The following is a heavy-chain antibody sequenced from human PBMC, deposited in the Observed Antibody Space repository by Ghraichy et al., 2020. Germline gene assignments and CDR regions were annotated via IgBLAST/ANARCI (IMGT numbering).Heavy chain of an antibody. CDR3: ARATNNWSTFDP. Sequence: ASVKVSCKASGYTFTDYAIHWVRQAPGQRLEWMGWITAGNGNTKYSQNFQVRLTITRDTSANTAYMELSSLRSEDTAVYYCARATNNWSTFDPWGQGTLVTVSS. J-gene: IGHJ5*02. D-gene: IGHD1-1*01. CDR2: ITAGNGNT. V-gene: IGHV1-3*01. CDR1: GYTFTDYA.